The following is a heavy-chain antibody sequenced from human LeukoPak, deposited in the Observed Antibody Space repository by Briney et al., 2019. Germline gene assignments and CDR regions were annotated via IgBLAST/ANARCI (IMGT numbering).Heavy chain of an antibody. J-gene: IGHJ4*02. Sequence: PSETLSLTCTVSGGSISSNYWSWIRQPPGKGLEWIGYIYYTGSTNYNPSLKSRVTLSVDTSKNQLSLRLSSVTAADTAVYYCARIQSRIIAARPGNPAFDYWGRGTLVTVSS. CDR1: GGSISSNY. CDR3: ARIQSRIIAARPGNPAFDY. CDR2: IYYTGST. V-gene: IGHV4-59*01. D-gene: IGHD6-6*01.